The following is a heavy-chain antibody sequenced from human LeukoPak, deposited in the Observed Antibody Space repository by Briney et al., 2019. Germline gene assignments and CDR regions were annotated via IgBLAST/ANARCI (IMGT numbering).Heavy chain of an antibody. Sequence: SQTLSLTCTVSGGSISRADYYWSWIRQPPGKGLEWMGYIYYSGSTYYNPSLKSRATISVDTSKSQFSLKLRSVTAEDTAVYYCARDSHFWSGYYNFGYWGQGTLVTVSS. CDR2: IYYSGST. V-gene: IGHV4-30-4*08. CDR1: GGSISRADYY. D-gene: IGHD3-3*02. CDR3: ARDSHFWSGYYNFGY. J-gene: IGHJ4*02.